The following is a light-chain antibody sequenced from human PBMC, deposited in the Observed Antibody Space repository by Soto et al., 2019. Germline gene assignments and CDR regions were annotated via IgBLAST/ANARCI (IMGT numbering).Light chain of an antibody. CDR1: KLGDKY. CDR2: QDS. V-gene: IGLV3-1*01. Sequence: SSELTQPPSGSVSPGQTASITCSGDKLGDKYACWYQQKPGQSPVLVIYQDSKRPSGIPERFSGSNSGNTATLTISGTQAMDQADYYCQAWDSSTGVFGTGTKVTFL. CDR3: QAWDSSTGV. J-gene: IGLJ1*01.